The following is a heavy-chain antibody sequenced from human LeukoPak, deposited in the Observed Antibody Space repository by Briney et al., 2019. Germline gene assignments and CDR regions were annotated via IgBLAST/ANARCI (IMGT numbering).Heavy chain of an antibody. J-gene: IGHJ5*02. Sequence: GGSLRLSCAASGFTFGSYAMNWVRQAPGKGLEWVSEISGRGDTTYYADSVRGRFTISRDNSKKTVYLQMKSLRADDTAVYYCARDSDDTDIVGATLDLWGQGALVTVSS. CDR2: ISGRGDTT. V-gene: IGHV3-23*01. CDR1: GFTFGSYA. D-gene: IGHD1-26*01. CDR3: ARDSDDTDIVGATLDL.